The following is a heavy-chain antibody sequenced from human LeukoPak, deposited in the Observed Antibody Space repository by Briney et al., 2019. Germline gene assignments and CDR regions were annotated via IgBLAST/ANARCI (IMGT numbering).Heavy chain of an antibody. CDR3: ARVAISSGSYYHLAFDI. CDR1: GGSISSSNW. J-gene: IGHJ3*02. Sequence: PSETLSLTCAVSGGSISSSNWWSWVRQPPGKGLEWIGEIYHSGSTNYNPSLKSRVTISVDKSKNQFSLKLSSVTAADTAVYYCARVAISSGSYYHLAFDIWGQGTMVTVSS. D-gene: IGHD1-26*01. CDR2: IYHSGST. V-gene: IGHV4-4*02.